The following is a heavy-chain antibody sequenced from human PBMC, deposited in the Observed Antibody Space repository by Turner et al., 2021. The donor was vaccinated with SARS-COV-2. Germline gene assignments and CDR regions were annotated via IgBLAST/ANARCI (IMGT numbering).Heavy chain of an antibody. J-gene: IGHJ4*03. CDR2: IIPILGRA. D-gene: IGHD3-9*01. CDR3: ATRVYDILTGLELGYFDY. Sequence: QVQLVQSGAEVKKPWSSVKVSCKASIVSFSSYTISWVRQAPGQGPEWMGRIIPILGRAKYEQKYKGRGTMTADKSTSTAYMEVSSLRSEDTAVYYCATRVYDILTGLELGYFDYWGQGTLVTVSS. V-gene: IGHV1-69*02. CDR1: IVSFSSYT.